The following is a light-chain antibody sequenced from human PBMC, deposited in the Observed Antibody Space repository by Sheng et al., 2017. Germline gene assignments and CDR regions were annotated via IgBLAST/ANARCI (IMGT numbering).Light chain of an antibody. J-gene: IGKJ2*01. V-gene: IGKV1D-16*01. Sequence: DIQMTQSPSSLSASVGDRVTITCRASHNISRWLAWYQQKPENAPKTLIYAASTLESGVSSRFSGSGSGTDFTLTISSLQAEDVAVYYCQQYYSTPPAFGQGTKLEIK. CDR3: QQYYSTPPA. CDR1: HNISRW. CDR2: AAS.